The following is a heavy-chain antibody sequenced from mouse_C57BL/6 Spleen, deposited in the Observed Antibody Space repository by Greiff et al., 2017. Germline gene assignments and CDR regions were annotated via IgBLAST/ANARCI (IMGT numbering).Heavy chain of an antibody. V-gene: IGHV1-85*01. CDR3: ARVGEIYYDDDGGVFED. CDR1: GYTFTSYD. D-gene: IGHD2-4*01. J-gene: IGHJ2*01. CDR2: IYPRDGST. Sequence: QVQLQQSGPELVKPGASVKLSCKASGYTFTSYDINWVKQRPGQGLEWIGWIYPRDGSTKYNEKFKGKATLTVDTSSSTAYMELHSLTSEDSAVYCCARVGEIYYDDDGGVFEDWGQGTTLTVAS.